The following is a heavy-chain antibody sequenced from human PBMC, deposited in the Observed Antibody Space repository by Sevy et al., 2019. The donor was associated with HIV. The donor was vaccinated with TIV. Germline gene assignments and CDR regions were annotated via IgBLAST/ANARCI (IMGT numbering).Heavy chain of an antibody. Sequence: ASVKVSCKASGYTFTSYAMHWVRQAPGQRLEWMGWINAGNGNTKYSQKFQGRVTITRDTSASTAYMELSSLRSEDTAVYDCARDASTMVRGVIIKGAAFDYWGQGTLVTVSS. CDR2: INAGNGNT. J-gene: IGHJ4*02. CDR1: GYTFTSYA. CDR3: ARDASTMVRGVIIKGAAFDY. D-gene: IGHD3-10*01. V-gene: IGHV1-3*01.